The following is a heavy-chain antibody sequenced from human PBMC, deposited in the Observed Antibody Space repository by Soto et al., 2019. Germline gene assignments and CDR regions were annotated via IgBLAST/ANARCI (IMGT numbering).Heavy chain of an antibody. Sequence: GSLRLSCAASGFTFSNYWIHWVRQAPGKGLVWVSRINRDGSSTTYADSVKGRFTISRDNAKNTLYLQMNSLRAEDTAVYYCSREERDDYNSYYYYGMDVWGQGTTVPVS. CDR3: SREERDDYNSYYYYGMDV. V-gene: IGHV3-74*01. CDR2: INRDGSST. D-gene: IGHD4-4*01. J-gene: IGHJ6*02. CDR1: GFTFSNYW.